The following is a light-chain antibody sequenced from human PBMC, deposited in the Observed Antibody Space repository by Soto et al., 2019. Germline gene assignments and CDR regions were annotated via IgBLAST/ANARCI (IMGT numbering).Light chain of an antibody. Sequence: QSVLTQPASVSGSPGQSITISCTGTSSDVGGYNYVSWYQQHPGKAPKLMIYDLSNRPSGVSNRFSGSKSGNMASLTISGLQSEDEADYYCSSHTNSRFVFGGGTKLTVL. J-gene: IGLJ2*01. CDR1: SSDVGGYNY. CDR3: SSHTNSRFV. V-gene: IGLV2-14*03. CDR2: DLS.